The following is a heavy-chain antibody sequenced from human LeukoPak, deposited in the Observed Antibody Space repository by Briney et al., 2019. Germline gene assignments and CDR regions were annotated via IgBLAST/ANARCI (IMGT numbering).Heavy chain of an antibody. V-gene: IGHV3-13*01. D-gene: IGHD3-22*01. Sequence: PGGSLRLSCAASGFTFSSYDMHWVRQATGKGLEWVSAIGTAGDTYYPGSVKGRFTISRENAKNSLYLQMNSLRAEDTAVYYCARDLIPTYYYDSSGYYDYWGQGTLVTVSS. CDR2: IGTAGDT. CDR1: GFTFSSYD. CDR3: ARDLIPTYYYDSSGYYDY. J-gene: IGHJ4*02.